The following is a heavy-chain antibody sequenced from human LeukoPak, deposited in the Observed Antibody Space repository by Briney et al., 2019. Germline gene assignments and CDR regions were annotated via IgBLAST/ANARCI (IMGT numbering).Heavy chain of an antibody. V-gene: IGHV1-69*01. CDR1: GGTFSSYA. Sequence: SVKVSCKASGGTFSSYAISWVRQAPGQGLEWMGGIIPIFGTANYAQKFQGRVTITADESTSTAYMELSSLRSEDTAVYYCASSVVPAANDAFDIWGQGTMVTVSS. CDR3: ASSVVPAANDAFDI. J-gene: IGHJ3*02. D-gene: IGHD2-2*01. CDR2: IIPIFGTA.